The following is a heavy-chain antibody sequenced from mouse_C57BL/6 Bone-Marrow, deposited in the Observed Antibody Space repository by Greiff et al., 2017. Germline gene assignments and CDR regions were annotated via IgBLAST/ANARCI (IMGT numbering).Heavy chain of an antibody. V-gene: IGHV1-39*01. CDR3: ARGYDYDYAMDY. CDR1: GYSFTDFN. J-gene: IGHJ4*01. D-gene: IGHD2-4*01. CDR2: INPNYGTT. Sequence: QLQQSGPELVKPGASVKISCKASGYSFTDFNLNWVKQSNGKSLEWIGVINPNYGTTSDKQKFKGQATFTVDQSSSPAYMQLTSLTSEDSAVYYWARGYDYDYAMDYWGQGTSVTVSA.